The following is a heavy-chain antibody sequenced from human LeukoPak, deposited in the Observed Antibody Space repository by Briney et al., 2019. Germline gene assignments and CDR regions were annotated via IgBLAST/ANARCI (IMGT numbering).Heavy chain of an antibody. CDR1: GGSISSSIYY. CDR3: ARVGIVITFGGVIVPHYFDY. CDR2: IYYSGST. V-gene: IGHV4-30-4*08. D-gene: IGHD3-16*02. J-gene: IGHJ4*02. Sequence: SETLSLTCIVSGGSISSSIYYWSWIRQPPGKGLEWIGYIYYSGSTYYNPSLKSRVTISVDTSKNQFSLKLSSVTAADTAVYYCARVGIVITFGGVIVPHYFDYWGQGTLVTVSS.